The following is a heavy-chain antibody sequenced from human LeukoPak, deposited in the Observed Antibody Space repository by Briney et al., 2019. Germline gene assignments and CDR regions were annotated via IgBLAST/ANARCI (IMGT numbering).Heavy chain of an antibody. Sequence: SETLSLTCAVYGASFSGYYWSWIRQPPGKGLEWIGEIFHSGTTSYNPSLKSRVSMSVDTSKNHFPLKLSSVTAADTAVYYCARHSLHRVPAAMWSLDDYYYYYGMDVWGQGTTVTVSS. D-gene: IGHD2-2*01. J-gene: IGHJ6*02. CDR1: GASFSGYY. CDR2: IFHSGTT. V-gene: IGHV4-34*12. CDR3: ARHSLHRVPAAMWSLDDYYYYYGMDV.